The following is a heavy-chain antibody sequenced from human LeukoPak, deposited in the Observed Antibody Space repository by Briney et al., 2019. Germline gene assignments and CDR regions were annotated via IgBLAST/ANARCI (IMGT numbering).Heavy chain of an antibody. CDR3: ARGEDYGDYFDY. Sequence: GGSLRLSCAASGFTVSSNYMNWVRQAPGKGLEWVSVIYSGGSTYYADSVRGRFTISRDNPKNMLYLQMNSLRAEDTAVYYCARGEDYGDYFDYWGQGTLVTVSS. J-gene: IGHJ4*02. V-gene: IGHV3-53*01. D-gene: IGHD4-17*01. CDR1: GFTVSSNY. CDR2: IYSGGST.